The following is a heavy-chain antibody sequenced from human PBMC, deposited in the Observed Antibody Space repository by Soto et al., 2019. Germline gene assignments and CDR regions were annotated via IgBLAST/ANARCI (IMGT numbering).Heavy chain of an antibody. Sequence: GGSLRLSCAAPGFTFGTYAMHRVRQAPGKGLEWVAVIYYDGSNRYYGDAVKGRFTISRDNSKSTLYLQMTSLRAEDTAVYYCARAFCTNGVCYYFFDSWGHGNLVTVSS. CDR2: IYYDGSNR. CDR3: ARAFCTNGVCYYFFDS. CDR1: GFTFGTYA. J-gene: IGHJ4*01. D-gene: IGHD2-8*01. V-gene: IGHV3-33*01.